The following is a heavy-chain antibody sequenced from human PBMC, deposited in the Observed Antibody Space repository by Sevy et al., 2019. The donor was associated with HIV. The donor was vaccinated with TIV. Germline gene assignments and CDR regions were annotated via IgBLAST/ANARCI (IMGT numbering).Heavy chain of an antibody. CDR2: ISGSGGSGDKT. D-gene: IGHD3-22*01. CDR1: GFTFSRYA. Sequence: GSLRLSCAASGFTFSRYAMNWVRQAPGKGLEWVSGISGSGGSGDKTNYADSVKGRFTISRDDSKNSLYLQLNRLRAEDTAIYYCARKYDSSGYFDYWGQGTLVTV. CDR3: ARKYDSSGYFDY. V-gene: IGHV3-23*01. J-gene: IGHJ4*02.